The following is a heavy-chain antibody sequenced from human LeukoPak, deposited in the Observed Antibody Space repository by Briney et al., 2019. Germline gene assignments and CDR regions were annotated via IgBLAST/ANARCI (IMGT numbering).Heavy chain of an antibody. CDR2: IYSGGST. CDR3: AREAKDSSGFDY. J-gene: IGHJ4*02. V-gene: IGHV3-53*01. CDR1: GFTVSSNY. Sequence: GGSLRLSCAASGFTVSSNYMSWVRQAPGKGLEWVSVIYSGGSTYYADSVKGRFTISRDNSKNTLYLQMNSLRAEDTAVYYCAREAKDSSGFDYWGQGTLVTVFS. D-gene: IGHD6-19*01.